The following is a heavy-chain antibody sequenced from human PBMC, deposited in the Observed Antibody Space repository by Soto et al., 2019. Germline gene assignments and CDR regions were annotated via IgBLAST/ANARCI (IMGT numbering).Heavy chain of an antibody. CDR2: IYYSGST. D-gene: IGHD2-15*01. CDR3: ARGYCSGGSCYSGYFDY. Sequence: PSESLSLTCTVSGGSISSGGYYWSWIRQHPGKGLEWIGYIYYSGSTYYNPSLKSRVTISVDTSKNQFSLKLSSVTAADMAVYYCARGYCSGGSCYSGYFDYWGQGTLVTVSS. J-gene: IGHJ4*02. CDR1: GGSISSGGYY. V-gene: IGHV4-31*03.